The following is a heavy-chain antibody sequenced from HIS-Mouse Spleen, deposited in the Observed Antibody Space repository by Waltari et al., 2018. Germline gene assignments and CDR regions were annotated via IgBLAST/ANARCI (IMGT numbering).Heavy chain of an antibody. Sequence: QVQLVQSGAEVKKPGASVKVSCKASGYTFTGYYMHWVRQAPGQGLEWINPNSGGTNSAQKFQGRVTMTRDTSISTAYMELSRLRSDDTAVYYCARDNSHIRVAAAGTLFDYFQHWGQGTLVTVSS. J-gene: IGHJ1*01. CDR1: GYTFTGYY. D-gene: IGHD6-13*01. V-gene: IGHV1-2*02. CDR2: INPNSGGT. CDR3: ARDNSHIRVAAAGTLFDYFQH.